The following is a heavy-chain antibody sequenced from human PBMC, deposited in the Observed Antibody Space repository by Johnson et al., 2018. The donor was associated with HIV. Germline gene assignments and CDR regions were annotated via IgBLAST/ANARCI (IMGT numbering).Heavy chain of an antibody. CDR1: GFTFKIYA. V-gene: IGHV3-30*04. CDR2: VSYDGPDK. D-gene: IGHD5-12*01. Sequence: QEQLVESGGGVVQPGTSLRLSCAASGFTFKIYAMHWVRQAPGKGLEWVAVVSYDGPDKYYADSGKGRFTISRDNSNNTLYLQLNSLRGEDTATYYCARGGHSGYDYFEAFEMWGQGTKVTVSS. CDR3: ARGGHSGYDYFEAFEM. J-gene: IGHJ3*02.